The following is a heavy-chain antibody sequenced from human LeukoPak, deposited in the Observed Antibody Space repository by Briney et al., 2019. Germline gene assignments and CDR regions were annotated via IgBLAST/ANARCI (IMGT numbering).Heavy chain of an antibody. J-gene: IGHJ4*02. D-gene: IGHD2-15*01. CDR2: INHSGST. Sequence: SETLSLTCAVYGGSFSGYYWSWIRQPPGKGLEWIREINHSGSTNYNPSLKSRVTISVDTSKNQFSLKLSSVTAADTAVYYCARGPRSSRFDYWGQGTLVTVSS. CDR1: GGSFSGYY. CDR3: ARGPRSSRFDY. V-gene: IGHV4-34*01.